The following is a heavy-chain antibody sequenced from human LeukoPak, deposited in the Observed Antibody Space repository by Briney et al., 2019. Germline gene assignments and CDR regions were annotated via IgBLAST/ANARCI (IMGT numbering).Heavy chain of an antibody. CDR3: ARHMGLGYSYGYPYFDY. CDR2: IYYSGST. Sequence: KTSETLSLTCTDSGGSISSYYWSWIRQPPGKGLEWIGYIYYSGSTNYNPSLKSRVTISVDTSKNQFSLKLSSVTAADTAAYYCARHMGLGYSYGYPYFDYWGQGTLVTVS. D-gene: IGHD5-18*01. V-gene: IGHV4-59*08. J-gene: IGHJ4*02. CDR1: GGSISSYY.